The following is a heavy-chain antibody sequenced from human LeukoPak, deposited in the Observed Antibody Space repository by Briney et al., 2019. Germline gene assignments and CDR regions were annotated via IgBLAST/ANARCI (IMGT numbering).Heavy chain of an antibody. CDR1: GFTVSSNY. CDR3: ARARRGIQGGPVDY. Sequence: GGSLRLSCAASGFTVSSNYMSWVRQAPGKGLDWVSVIYSGGSTYYADSVKGRFTISRDNSKNTLYLQMNSLRAEDMAVYYCARARRGIQGGPVDYWGQGTLVTVSS. CDR2: IYSGGST. V-gene: IGHV3-66*01. D-gene: IGHD5-18*01. J-gene: IGHJ4*02.